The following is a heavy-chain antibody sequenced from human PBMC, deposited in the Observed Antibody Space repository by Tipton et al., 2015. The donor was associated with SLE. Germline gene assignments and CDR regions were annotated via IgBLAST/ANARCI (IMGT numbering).Heavy chain of an antibody. CDR1: GDSISSSSYY. J-gene: IGHJ3*02. D-gene: IGHD4-17*01. CDR3: ARDFNDYGDFWGI. Sequence: TLSLTCIVSGDSISSSSYYWGWIRQPPGKGLEWVGTVYYTGNTFYNPSLKSRVTISVDTSKNQFSLKLSSVTAADTALYFCARDFNDYGDFWGIWGQGTMVTVSS. V-gene: IGHV4-39*07. CDR2: VYYTGNT.